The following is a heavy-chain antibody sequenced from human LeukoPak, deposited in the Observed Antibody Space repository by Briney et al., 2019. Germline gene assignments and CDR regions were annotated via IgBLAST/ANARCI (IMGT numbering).Heavy chain of an antibody. CDR2: IYYSGST. J-gene: IGHJ3*02. V-gene: IGHV4-30-4*08. CDR1: GGSISSGDYY. Sequence: SETLSLTCTVSGGSISSGDYYWSWIRQPPGKGLEWIGYIYYSGSTYYNPSLKSRVTISVDTSKNQFSLKLSSVTAADTAVYYCARDNVGAKWIVAFDIWGQGTMATVSS. D-gene: IGHD1-26*01. CDR3: ARDNVGAKWIVAFDI.